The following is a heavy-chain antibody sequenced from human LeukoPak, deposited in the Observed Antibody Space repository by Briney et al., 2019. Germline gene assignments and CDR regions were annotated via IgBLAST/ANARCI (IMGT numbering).Heavy chain of an antibody. J-gene: IGHJ4*02. CDR2: IIPIFGTA. V-gene: IGHV1-69*13. CDR1: GGTFSSYA. Sequence: SVKVSCKASGGTFSSYAISWVRQAPGQGLEWMGGIIPIFGTANYAQKFQGRVTITADESTSTAYMELSSLRSEDTAVYYCARDNYYGSGSYGDWGQGTLATVSS. CDR3: ARDNYYGSGSYGD. D-gene: IGHD3-10*01.